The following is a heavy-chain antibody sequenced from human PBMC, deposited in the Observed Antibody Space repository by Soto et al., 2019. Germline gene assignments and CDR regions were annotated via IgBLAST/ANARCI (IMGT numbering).Heavy chain of an antibody. CDR3: ARDRSGSFYYFDY. D-gene: IGHD1-26*01. CDR1: GFTVSSNY. CDR2: IYSGGST. V-gene: IGHV3-53*01. Sequence: PGGSLRLSCAASGFTVSSNYMSWVRQAPGKGLEWVSVIYSGGSTYYADSVKGRFTISRVNSKNTLYLQMNSLRAEDTAVYYCARDRSGSFYYFDYWGQGTLVTVSS. J-gene: IGHJ4*02.